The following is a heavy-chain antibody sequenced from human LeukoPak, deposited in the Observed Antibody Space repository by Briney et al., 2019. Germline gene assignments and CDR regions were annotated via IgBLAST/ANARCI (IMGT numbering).Heavy chain of an antibody. Sequence: SETLSLTCAVYGGSFSGYYWSWIRQPPGKGLEWIGEINHSGSTNYNPSLKSRVTISVDTSKNQFSLKLSSVTAADTAVYYCARQWGYYGSGSYIYWGQGTLVTVSS. V-gene: IGHV4-34*01. CDR2: INHSGST. CDR1: GGSFSGYY. CDR3: ARQWGYYGSGSYIY. D-gene: IGHD3-10*01. J-gene: IGHJ4*02.